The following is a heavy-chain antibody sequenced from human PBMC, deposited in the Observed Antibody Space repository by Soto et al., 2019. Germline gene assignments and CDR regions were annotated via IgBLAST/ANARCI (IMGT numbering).Heavy chain of an antibody. D-gene: IGHD1-26*01. V-gene: IGHV3-53*01. CDR3: AHLLSASSHFDY. J-gene: IGHJ4*02. CDR1: GFTVSSNY. CDR2: IYSGGRT. Sequence: EVPLVESGGGLIQPGGSLRLSFAASGFTVSSNYMSWVRQAPGKGLEWVSVIYSGGRTYYADSVKGRFTISRDNSKNTLHLQMNSLRAEDTAVYYCAHLLSASSHFDYWGQGTLVTVSS.